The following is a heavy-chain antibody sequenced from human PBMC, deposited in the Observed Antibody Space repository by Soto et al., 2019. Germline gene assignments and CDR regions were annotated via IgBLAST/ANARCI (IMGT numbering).Heavy chain of an antibody. CDR3: AKGALSTTSPYDFDY. Sequence: EVQLLESGGGLLQPGGSLRLSCAASAFNFSNYAMNWVRQAPWKGMEWVSTISVSGNSAYYADSVKGRFTISRDNSKNTLYLQLNSLRAEDTALYYCAKGALSTTSPYDFDYWGQGTLVTVSS. D-gene: IGHD1-26*01. V-gene: IGHV3-23*01. CDR2: ISVSGNSA. CDR1: AFNFSNYA. J-gene: IGHJ4*02.